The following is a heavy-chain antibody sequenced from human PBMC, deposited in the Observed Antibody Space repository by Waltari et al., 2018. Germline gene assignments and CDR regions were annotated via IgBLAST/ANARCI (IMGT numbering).Heavy chain of an antibody. J-gene: IGHJ3*02. D-gene: IGHD3-22*01. CDR3: ARTGYYDSSGHGDAFDI. CDR1: GGSISSGGYY. CDR2: IYYSGST. Sequence: QVQLQESGPGLVKPSQTLSLTCPVSGGSISSGGYYWSWIRQHPGKGLEWIGYIYYSGSTYYNPSLKSLVTISVDTSKNQFSLKLSSVTAADTAVYYCARTGYYDSSGHGDAFDIWGQGTMVTVSS. V-gene: IGHV4-31*01.